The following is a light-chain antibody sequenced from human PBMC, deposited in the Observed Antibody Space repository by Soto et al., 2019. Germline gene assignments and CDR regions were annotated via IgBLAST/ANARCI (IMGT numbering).Light chain of an antibody. CDR1: QTVRNNY. Sequence: EVVFTKSSGTLSLSPGERATLSCRASQTVRNNYLAWYQQKPGQAPRLLIYDASSRATGIPDRFSGGGSGTDFTLTISRLEPEDFAVYYCQHFSSYPLTFGGGTKVDIK. V-gene: IGKV3-20*01. CDR2: DAS. CDR3: QHFSSYPLT. J-gene: IGKJ4*01.